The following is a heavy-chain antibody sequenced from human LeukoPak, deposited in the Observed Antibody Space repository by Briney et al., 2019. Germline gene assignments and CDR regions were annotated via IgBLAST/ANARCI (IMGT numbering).Heavy chain of an antibody. CDR1: GFTFSSYE. CDR2: ISSSSSYI. CDR3: ARRGGGVAGTFDY. D-gene: IGHD6-19*01. Sequence: TGGSLRLSCAASGFTFSSYEMNWVRQAPGKGLEWVSFISSSSSYINYGDSVKGRFTISRDNAKNSLYLQMNSLRAEDTAVYYCARRGGGVAGTFDYWGQGTLVTVSS. V-gene: IGHV3-21*01. J-gene: IGHJ4*02.